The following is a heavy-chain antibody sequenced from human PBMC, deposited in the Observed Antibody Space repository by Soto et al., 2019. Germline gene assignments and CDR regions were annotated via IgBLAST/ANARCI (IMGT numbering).Heavy chain of an antibody. D-gene: IGHD3-22*01. CDR2: INHSGST. V-gene: IGHV4-34*01. CDR1: GGSFSGYY. CDR3: ARWRGGHYMQPFDY. J-gene: IGHJ4*02. Sequence: PSETLSLTCAVYGGSFSGYYWSWIRQPPGKGLEWIGEINHSGSTNYNPSLKSRVTISVDTSKNQFSLKLSSVTAADTAVYYCARWRGGHYMQPFDYWGQGTLVTVSS.